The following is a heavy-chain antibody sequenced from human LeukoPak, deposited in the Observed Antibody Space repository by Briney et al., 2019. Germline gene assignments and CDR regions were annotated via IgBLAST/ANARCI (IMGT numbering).Heavy chain of an antibody. CDR1: GGSISSYY. CDR2: IYYSGST. D-gene: IGHD6-19*01. V-gene: IGHV4-59*08. CDR3: ARHTAVAGRRGWFDP. Sequence: PSETLSLTCTVSGGSISSYYWSWIRQPPGKGLEWIGYIYYSGSTNYNPSLKSRVTISVDTSKNQFSLKLSSVTAADTAVYYCARHTAVAGRRGWFDPWGQGTLVTVSS. J-gene: IGHJ5*02.